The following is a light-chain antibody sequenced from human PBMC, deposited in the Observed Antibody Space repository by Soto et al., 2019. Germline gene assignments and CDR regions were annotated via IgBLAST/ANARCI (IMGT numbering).Light chain of an antibody. CDR3: SSYAGSNNEV. V-gene: IGLV2-8*01. CDR1: SSDVGGYTH. J-gene: IGLJ2*01. Sequence: QSALTQPPSASGSPGQSVTISCTGTSSDVGGYTHVSWYQQHPGKAPKLIVYEVSKRPAGVPDRFSGSKSGNTASLTVSGLQSGDEADYYCSSYAGSNNEVFGGGTKLTVL. CDR2: EVS.